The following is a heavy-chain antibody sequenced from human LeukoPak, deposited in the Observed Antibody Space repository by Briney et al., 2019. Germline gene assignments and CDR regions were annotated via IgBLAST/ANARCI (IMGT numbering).Heavy chain of an antibody. J-gene: IGHJ4*02. CDR3: ARSGQWELPDY. CDR2: IYYTGST. D-gene: IGHD1-26*01. V-gene: IGHV4-59*01. Sequence: SETLSLTCTVSGVSISSYYWSWIRQPPGKGLEWIGYIYYTGSTNYNPSLKSRVTKSIDTSKNQFSLKLSSVTAADTAVYYCARSGQWELPDYWGQGTLVTVSS. CDR1: GVSISSYY.